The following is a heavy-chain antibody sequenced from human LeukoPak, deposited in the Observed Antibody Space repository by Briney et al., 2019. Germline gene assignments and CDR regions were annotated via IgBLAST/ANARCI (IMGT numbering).Heavy chain of an antibody. CDR1: CGSISSSSYY. V-gene: IGHV4-39*01. D-gene: IGHD6-19*01. J-gene: IGHJ4*02. Sequence: SETLSLTCTVSCGSISSSSYYWGWIRQPPGKGLDWIGSIYYSGSTYYNPSLKSRVTISVDTSKNQFSLKLSSVTAADTAVYYCARQVGKYSSGWELDYWGQGTLVTVSS. CDR3: ARQVGKYSSGWELDY. CDR2: IYYSGST.